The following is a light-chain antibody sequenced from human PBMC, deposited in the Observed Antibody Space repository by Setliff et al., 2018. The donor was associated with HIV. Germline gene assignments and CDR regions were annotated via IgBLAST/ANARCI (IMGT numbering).Light chain of an antibody. CDR3: QSADNRGPYV. Sequence: SYELTQPPSVSVSPGQTARITCSGDVLSKQYAYWYQQKAGQAPVLVIYKDSERPSGIPERFSGSSSGTTVTLTISGVQAEDEADYYCQSADNRGPYVFGTGTKVTVL. V-gene: IGLV3-25*03. CDR2: KDS. J-gene: IGLJ1*01. CDR1: VLSKQY.